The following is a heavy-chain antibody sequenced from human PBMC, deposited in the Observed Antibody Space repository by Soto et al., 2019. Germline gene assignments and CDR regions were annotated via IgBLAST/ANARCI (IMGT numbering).Heavy chain of an antibody. J-gene: IGHJ6*02. D-gene: IGHD4-17*01. CDR3: ARHSAVTTFYFYGMDV. CDR1: GYNFPSYW. Sequence: GESLKISCKGSGYNFPSYWIGWVRQMPGKGLEWMGLIYPRDSDTRYSPSFQGRVTISADKSISTAYLQWTSLEASDTAMYYCARHSAVTTFYFYGMDVWGQGTTVTVSS. V-gene: IGHV5-51*01. CDR2: IYPRDSDT.